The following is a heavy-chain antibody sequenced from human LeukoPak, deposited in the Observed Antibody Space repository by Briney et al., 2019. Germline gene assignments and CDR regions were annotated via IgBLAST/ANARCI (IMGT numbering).Heavy chain of an antibody. Sequence: PGGSLRLSCSVSGFSFSNYWMSWVRQAPGKGLEWVASINEDGSQKQYVDSVKGRFTTSRDNAKNSLYLQVNSLRAEDTAVYYCATGRSMPTWGQGTLVTVSS. CDR2: INEDGSQK. CDR3: ATGRSMPT. J-gene: IGHJ5*02. V-gene: IGHV3-7*01. D-gene: IGHD2-2*01. CDR1: GFSFSNYW.